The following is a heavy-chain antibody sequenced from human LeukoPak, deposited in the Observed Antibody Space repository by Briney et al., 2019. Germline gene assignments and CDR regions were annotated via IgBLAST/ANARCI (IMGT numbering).Heavy chain of an antibody. CDR2: ISHSSSAM. V-gene: IGHV3-48*01. CDR3: ARGTVTQGWYFDL. Sequence: GGSLRLSCAASAFVFSNYNMNWVRQAPGKGLEWISYISHSSSAMYYADSVKGRFTISRDNAKNSLFLQMSSLRAEDTALYYCARGTVTQGWYFDLWGRGTLVTVSS. D-gene: IGHD4-17*01. J-gene: IGHJ2*01. CDR1: AFVFSNYN.